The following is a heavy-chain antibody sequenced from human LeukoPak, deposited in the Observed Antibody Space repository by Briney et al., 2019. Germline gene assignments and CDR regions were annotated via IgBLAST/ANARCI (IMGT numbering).Heavy chain of an antibody. J-gene: IGHJ5*02. V-gene: IGHV3-30-3*01. CDR2: ISYDGSNK. CDR3: AKAPGSIAVAGSGAS. D-gene: IGHD6-19*01. Sequence: GGSLRLSCAASGFTFSSYAMHWVRQAPGKGLEWVAVISYDGSNKYYADSVKGRFTISRDNSKNTLYLQMNSLRAEDTAVYYCAKAPGSIAVAGSGASWGQGTLVTVSS. CDR1: GFTFSSYA.